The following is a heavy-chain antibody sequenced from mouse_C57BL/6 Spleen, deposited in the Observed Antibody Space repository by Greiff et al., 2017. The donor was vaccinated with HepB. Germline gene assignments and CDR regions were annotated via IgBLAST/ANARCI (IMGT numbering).Heavy chain of an antibody. D-gene: IGHD2-3*01. J-gene: IGHJ1*03. CDR2: ISYDGSN. V-gene: IGHV3-6*01. CDR3: ARVGLLPRYFDV. CDR1: GYSITSGYY. Sequence: EVKLMESGPGLVKPSQSLSLTCSVTGYSITSGYYWNWIRQFPGNKLEWMGYISYDGSNNYNPSLKNRISITRDTSKNQFFLKLNSVTTEDTATYYCARVGLLPRYFDVWGTGTTVTVSS.